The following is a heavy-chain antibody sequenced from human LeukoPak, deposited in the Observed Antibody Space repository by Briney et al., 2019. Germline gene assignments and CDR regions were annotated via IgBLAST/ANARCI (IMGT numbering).Heavy chain of an antibody. CDR3: ARGVAYYGSGSYND. V-gene: IGHV4-59*12. Sequence: SETLSLTCTVSGGSISSYYWSWIRQPPGKGLEWIGYIYYSGSTNYNPSLKSRVTISVDTSKNQFSLKLSSVTAADTAVYYCARGVAYYGSGSYNDWGQGTLVTVSS. CDR1: GGSISSYY. CDR2: IYYSGST. D-gene: IGHD3-10*01. J-gene: IGHJ4*02.